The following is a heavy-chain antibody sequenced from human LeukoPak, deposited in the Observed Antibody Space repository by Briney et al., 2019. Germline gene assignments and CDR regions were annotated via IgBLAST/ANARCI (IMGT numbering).Heavy chain of an antibody. CDR2: FDPEDGET. CDR3: ATLDPRIVGATKFSYFDY. V-gene: IGHV1-24*01. CDR1: GYTLTELS. J-gene: IGHJ4*02. Sequence: ASVKASCKVSGYTLTELSMHWVRQAPGKGLEWMGGFDPEDGETIYAQKFQGRVTMTGDTSTDTAYMELSTLRSEDTAVYYCATLDPRIVGATKFSYFDYWGQGTLVTVSS. D-gene: IGHD1-26*01.